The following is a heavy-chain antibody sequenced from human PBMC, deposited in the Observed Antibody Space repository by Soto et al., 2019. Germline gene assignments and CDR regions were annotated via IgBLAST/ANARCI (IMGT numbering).Heavy chain of an antibody. CDR1: GFTVSTNY. J-gene: IGHJ6*02. D-gene: IGHD3-10*01. Sequence: PGGSLRLSCAASGFTVSTNYMSWVRQAPGKGLEWVSLIYSDGTTYYADSVKGRFTISRDNSKNMLYLQMNSLGAEDTAVYYCARDRSGSSGYYGMDVWGQGTTVTVSS. V-gene: IGHV3-53*01. CDR2: IYSDGTT. CDR3: ARDRSGSSGYYGMDV.